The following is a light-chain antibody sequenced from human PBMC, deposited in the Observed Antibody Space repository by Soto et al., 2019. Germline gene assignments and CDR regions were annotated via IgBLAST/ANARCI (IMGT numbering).Light chain of an antibody. CDR3: QQYGSSPRIT. J-gene: IGKJ5*01. CDR2: GAS. Sequence: EIVLTQSPATLSLSPGERATLSCLASQSVSSSYLAWYQQKPGQAPRLLIHGASSRATGIPDRFSGSGSGTDFTLTISRLEPEDFAVYYCQQYGSSPRITFGQGTRLEIK. CDR1: QSVSSSY. V-gene: IGKV3-20*01.